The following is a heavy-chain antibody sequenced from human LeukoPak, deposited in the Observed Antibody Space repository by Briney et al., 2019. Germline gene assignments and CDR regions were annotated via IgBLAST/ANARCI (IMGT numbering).Heavy chain of an antibody. J-gene: IGHJ6*03. D-gene: IGHD6-6*01. Sequence: PGGSLRLSCAASGFTFSSYAMSWVRQAPGKGLEWVSAISGSGGSTYYADSVKGRFTISRDNSKNTLYLQMNSLRAEDTAVYYCARERGSSSSGKGHYYYYMDVWGKGTTVTVSS. CDR3: ARERGSSSSGKGHYYYYMDV. CDR1: GFTFSSYA. CDR2: ISGSGGST. V-gene: IGHV3-23*01.